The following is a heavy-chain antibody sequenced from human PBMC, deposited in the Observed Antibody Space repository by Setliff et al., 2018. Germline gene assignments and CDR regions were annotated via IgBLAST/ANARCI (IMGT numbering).Heavy chain of an antibody. J-gene: IGHJ6*02. V-gene: IGHV4-38-2*02. CDR1: GYSISSGYY. Sequence: SETLSLTCTVSGYSISSGYYWGWIRQPPGKGLEWIGNMYHSGNTYYNPSLNSRLTISVDTSKNQFSLRLTSVTAADTAIYYCASHSSGWYRGGYGMDVWGQGTTVTVSS. CDR2: MYHSGNT. D-gene: IGHD6-19*01. CDR3: ASHSSGWYRGGYGMDV.